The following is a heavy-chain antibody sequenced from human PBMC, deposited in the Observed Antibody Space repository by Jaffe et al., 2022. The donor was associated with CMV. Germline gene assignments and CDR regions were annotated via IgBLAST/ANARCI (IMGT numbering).Heavy chain of an antibody. D-gene: IGHD3-22*01. CDR3: AIYSKVAQKGKAMIVVVPPYYYYGMDV. Sequence: QVQLVQSGAEVKKPGSSVKVSCKASGGTFSSYAISWVRQAPGQGLEWMGGIIPIFGTANYAQKFQGRVTITADESTSTAYMELSSLRSEDTAVYYCAIYSKVAQKGKAMIVVVPPYYYYGMDVWGQGTTVTVSS. CDR1: GGTFSSYA. CDR2: IIPIFGTA. J-gene: IGHJ6*02. V-gene: IGHV1-69*01.